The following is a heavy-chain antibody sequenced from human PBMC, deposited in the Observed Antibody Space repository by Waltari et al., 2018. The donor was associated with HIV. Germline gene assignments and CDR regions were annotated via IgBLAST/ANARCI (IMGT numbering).Heavy chain of an antibody. Sequence: QVQLQESGPGLVKPSQTLSLTCTVSGGSISSGRYYWSWIRQPAGKGLEWIGRIYTSGSTNYNPSLKSRVTISVDTSKNQFSLKLSSVTAADTAVYYCARGGEDVLGLNWGQGTLVTVSS. CDR2: IYTSGST. J-gene: IGHJ4*02. CDR1: GGSISSGRYY. V-gene: IGHV4-61*02. CDR3: ARGGEDVLGLN. D-gene: IGHD3-16*01.